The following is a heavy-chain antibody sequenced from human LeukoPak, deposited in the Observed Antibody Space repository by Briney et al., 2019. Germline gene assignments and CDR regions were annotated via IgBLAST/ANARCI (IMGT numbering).Heavy chain of an antibody. Sequence: PSETLSLTCTVSGGSIGTYYWSWIRQPPGKGLEWIGHIYYSGSTTYSPSLKSRVTISVDTPKNQFFLKLSSVTAADTAVYYCARQSGYFDSWGQGTLVTVSS. CDR2: IYYSGST. CDR1: GGSIGTYY. V-gene: IGHV4-59*08. CDR3: ARQSGYFDS. J-gene: IGHJ4*02. D-gene: IGHD3-3*01.